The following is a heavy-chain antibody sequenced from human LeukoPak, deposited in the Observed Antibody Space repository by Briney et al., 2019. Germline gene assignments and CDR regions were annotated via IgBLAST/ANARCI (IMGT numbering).Heavy chain of an antibody. V-gene: IGHV1-46*01. D-gene: IGHD2/OR15-2a*01. CDR2: INPSGGST. Sequence: ASVKVSCKASGYTFTSYYIHWVRQAPGQGLEWMGVINPSGGSTTYAQKFQGRVTMTRDMSTSTVYMELSSLRAEDTAVYYCARDWFHAIDYWGQGTLVTVSS. J-gene: IGHJ4*02. CDR1: GYTFTSYY. CDR3: ARDWFHAIDY.